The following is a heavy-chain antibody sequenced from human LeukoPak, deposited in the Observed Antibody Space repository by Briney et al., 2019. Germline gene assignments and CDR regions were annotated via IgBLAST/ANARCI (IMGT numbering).Heavy chain of an antibody. CDR3: ARASGYLKALYWCFDL. Sequence: SVKVSCKASGGTFSSYAISWVRQAPGQGLEWMGGIIPIFGTANYAQKFQGRVTITTDESTSTAYMELSSLRSEDTAVYYCARASGYLKALYWCFDLWGRGTLVTVSS. V-gene: IGHV1-69*05. CDR2: IIPIFGTA. D-gene: IGHD3-22*01. CDR1: GGTFSSYA. J-gene: IGHJ2*01.